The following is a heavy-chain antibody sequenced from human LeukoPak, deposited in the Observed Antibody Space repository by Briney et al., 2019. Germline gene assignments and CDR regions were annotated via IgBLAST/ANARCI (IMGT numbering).Heavy chain of an antibody. V-gene: IGHV1-3*01. CDR3: ARVSILTGYPNWFDP. D-gene: IGHD3-9*01. Sequence: ASVKVSCKASGYTFTSYAMHWVRQAPGQRLEWMGWTNAGNGNTKYSQKFQGRVTITRDTSASTAYMELSSLRSEDTAVYYCARVSILTGYPNWFDPWGQGTLVTVSS. CDR1: GYTFTSYA. CDR2: TNAGNGNT. J-gene: IGHJ5*02.